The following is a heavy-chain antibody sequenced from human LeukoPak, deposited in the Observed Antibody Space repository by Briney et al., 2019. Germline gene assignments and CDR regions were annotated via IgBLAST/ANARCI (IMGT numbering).Heavy chain of an antibody. V-gene: IGHV4-34*01. CDR2: INHSGGT. CDR1: GGSFSGYY. CDR3: ARANYDTNGNRRYYNYYGLDV. J-gene: IGHJ6*01. Sequence: TSSETLSLTCAVYGGSFSGYYWSWIRQPPGKGLEWIGEINHSGGTNHNPSLKSRVTISGDRSKSQFSLKLSSVAAADTAVYYCARANYDTNGNRRYYNYYGLDVWGQGTTVTVST. D-gene: IGHD2-8*01.